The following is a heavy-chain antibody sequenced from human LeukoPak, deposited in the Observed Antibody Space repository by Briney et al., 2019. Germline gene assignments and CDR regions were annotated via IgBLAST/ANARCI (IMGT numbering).Heavy chain of an antibody. Sequence: GSLRLPCAASGFSFRNYWMGWVRQAPGKGLEWVANTKPDGSAEYYADSVRGRFTASRDNANNLLYLQMNRLRAEDTAVYYCARDGGLHTDFDYWGQGTLLTVSS. J-gene: IGHJ4*02. D-gene: IGHD2-15*01. CDR1: GFSFRNYW. CDR3: ARDGGLHTDFDY. V-gene: IGHV3-7*01. CDR2: TKPDGSAE.